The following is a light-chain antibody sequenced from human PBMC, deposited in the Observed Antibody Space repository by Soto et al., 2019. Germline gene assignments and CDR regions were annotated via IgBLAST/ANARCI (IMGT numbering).Light chain of an antibody. CDR3: QQHDNLPLT. J-gene: IGKJ4*01. CDR1: QDIRNY. Sequence: DIQMTQSPSSLSASVGDRVTITCQASQDIRNYLNWYQQKPGKAPKLLIYDASNLETGVPSRFSGSGSGTDFTFTISSLQPEDIGTYYCQQHDNLPLTFGGGTKVEIK. CDR2: DAS. V-gene: IGKV1-33*01.